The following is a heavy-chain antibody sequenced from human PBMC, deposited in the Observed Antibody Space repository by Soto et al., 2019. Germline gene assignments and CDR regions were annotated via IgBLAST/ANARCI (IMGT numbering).Heavy chain of an antibody. V-gene: IGHV3-23*01. J-gene: IGHJ6*02. CDR1: GFTFSSYD. CDR2: ISGSGGSA. CDR3: AKPRTTYQYYGMDV. Sequence: PGGSLRLSCVASGFTFSSYDMTWVRQAPGKGLEWVSAISGSGGSANYADSVKGRFTISRDNSKNTLYLQMNSLRAEDTAVYFCAKPRTTYQYYGMDVWGPGTTVTVSS. D-gene: IGHD2-2*01.